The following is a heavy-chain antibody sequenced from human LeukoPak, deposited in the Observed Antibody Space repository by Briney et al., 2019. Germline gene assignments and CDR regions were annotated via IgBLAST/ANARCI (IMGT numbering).Heavy chain of an antibody. CDR2: IIPIFGTA. V-gene: IGHV1-69*05. Sequence: ASVKVSCKASGGTFSSYAISWVRQAPGQGLEWMGGIIPIFGTANYAQKFQGRVTITTDESTSTAYMELSSLRSEDTAVYYCASTFEYSSSSRPGGWGQGTLVTVSS. D-gene: IGHD6-6*01. J-gene: IGHJ4*02. CDR3: ASTFEYSSSSRPGG. CDR1: GGTFSSYA.